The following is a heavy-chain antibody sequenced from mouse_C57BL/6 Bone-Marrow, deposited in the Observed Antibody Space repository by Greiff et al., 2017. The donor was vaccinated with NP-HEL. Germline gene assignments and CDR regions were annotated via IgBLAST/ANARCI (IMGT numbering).Heavy chain of an antibody. CDR3: ARPYYGSSYGFAY. CDR1: GYTFTDHT. J-gene: IGHJ3*01. Sequence: VMLVESDAELVKPGASVKISCKVSGYTFTDHTIHWMKQRPEQGLEWIGYIYPRDGSTKYNEKFKGKATLTADKSSSTAYMQLNSLTSEDSAVYFCARPYYGSSYGFAYWGQGTLVTVSA. V-gene: IGHV1-78*01. CDR2: IYPRDGST. D-gene: IGHD1-1*01.